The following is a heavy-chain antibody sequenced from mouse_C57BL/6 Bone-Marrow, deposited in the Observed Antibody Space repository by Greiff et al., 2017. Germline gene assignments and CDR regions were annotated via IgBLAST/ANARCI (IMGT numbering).Heavy chain of an antibody. J-gene: IGHJ2*01. CDR2: ILPGSGST. Sequence: VKLMESGAELMKPGASVKLSCKATGYTFTGYWIEWVKQRPGHGLEWIGEILPGSGSTNYTEKFKGKATFTADTSSNTAYMQLSSLTTEDSAIYYCARSVDDYDAVYFDYWGQGTTLTVSS. D-gene: IGHD2-4*01. V-gene: IGHV1-9*01. CDR3: ARSVDDYDAVYFDY. CDR1: GYTFTGYW.